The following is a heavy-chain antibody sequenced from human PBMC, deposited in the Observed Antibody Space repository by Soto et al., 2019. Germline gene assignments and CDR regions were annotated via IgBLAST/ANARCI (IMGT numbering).Heavy chain of an antibody. J-gene: IGHJ6*03. CDR1: GFTFSTYS. V-gene: IGHV3-21*01. D-gene: IGHD3-3*01. Sequence: GGSLRLSCAASGFTFSTYSVIWVRQAPGKGLEWVSSISTGSGYIYYADSVKGRFIISRDNAESSLSLQMDSLRPEDTAVYYCARGGGSSDFWSGYSSAYYMDVWGKGTTVTVSS. CDR3: ARGGGSSDFWSGYSSAYYMDV. CDR2: ISTGSGYI.